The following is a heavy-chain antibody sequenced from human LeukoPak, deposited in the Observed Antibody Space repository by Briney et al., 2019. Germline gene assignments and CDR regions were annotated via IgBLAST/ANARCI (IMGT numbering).Heavy chain of an antibody. J-gene: IGHJ4*02. D-gene: IGHD3-22*01. CDR3: AKGSSGGRPYYFNY. Sequence: GGSLRLSCVASGFTFRNYAMSWVRQSPGKGLEWISAISNDGVYTFHADSVKGRLTISRDNSKNTLYLQMDSLRAEDTTIYYCAKGSSGGRPYYFNYWGQGTLVTVSS. CDR2: ISNDGVYT. CDR1: GFTFRNYA. V-gene: IGHV3-23*01.